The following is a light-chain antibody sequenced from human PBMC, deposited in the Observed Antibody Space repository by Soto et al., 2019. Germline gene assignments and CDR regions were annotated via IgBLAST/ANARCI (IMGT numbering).Light chain of an antibody. Sequence: QAVVTQEPSLTVSPGGTVSLTCCSSTGAVTNGHYPYWFQQNPGQAPRTLIYDTTNRHSWTPARFSGSLLGGKAALTLSGAQPEDEDQYYGFLYYNGLWVFGTGTXV. CDR2: DTT. V-gene: IGLV7-46*01. CDR1: TGAVTNGHY. CDR3: FLYYNGLWV. J-gene: IGLJ1*01.